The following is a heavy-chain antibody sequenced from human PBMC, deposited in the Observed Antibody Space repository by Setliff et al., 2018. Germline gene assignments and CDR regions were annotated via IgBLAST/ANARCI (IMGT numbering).Heavy chain of an antibody. CDR3: VNMYKGV. D-gene: IGHD1-20*01. Sequence: PGGSLRLSCAASGFTFDEYAMHWVRQAPGKGLEWVSLISWNGGSTYYAASVKGRFTISRDNSKNSLYLQMNSLRPEDTALYYCVNMYKGVWGQGTTVTVSS. CDR1: GFTFDEYA. CDR2: ISWNGGST. J-gene: IGHJ6*02. V-gene: IGHV3-43D*04.